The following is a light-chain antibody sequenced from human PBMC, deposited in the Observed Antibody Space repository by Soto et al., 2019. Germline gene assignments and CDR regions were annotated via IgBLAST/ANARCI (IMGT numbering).Light chain of an antibody. CDR3: SLFYSDVRV. V-gene: IGLV7-46*01. Sequence: QTVVTQEPSLTVSPGGTVTLTCGSSTGAVTSSHYPYWFQQKPGQAPRALIYDTSNKHSWTPARFSGSLLGGKPALILSGAQPEDEADYYCSLFYSDVRVFGGGTQLTVL. J-gene: IGLJ3*02. CDR2: DTS. CDR1: TGAVTSSHY.